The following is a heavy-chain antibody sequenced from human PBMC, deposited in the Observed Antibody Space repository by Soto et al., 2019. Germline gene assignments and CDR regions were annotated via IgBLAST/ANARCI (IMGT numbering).Heavy chain of an antibody. J-gene: IGHJ4*02. D-gene: IGHD5-18*01. CDR1: GGSISSGGYY. Sequence: TVSGGSISSGGYYWSWIRQHPGKGLEWIGYIYYSGSTYYNPSLKSRVTISVDTSKNQFSLKLSSVTAADTAVYYCARDRREYSYGHSWYYFDYWGQGTLVTVSS. CDR3: ARDRREYSYGHSWYYFDY. V-gene: IGHV4-31*03. CDR2: IYYSGST.